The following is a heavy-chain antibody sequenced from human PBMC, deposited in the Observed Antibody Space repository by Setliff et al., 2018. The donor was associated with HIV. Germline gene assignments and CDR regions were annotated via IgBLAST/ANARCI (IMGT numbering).Heavy chain of an antibody. D-gene: IGHD1-26*01. V-gene: IGHV1-8*01. J-gene: IGHJ6*02. CDR2: MNPNSGDT. CDR1: GYSFTSYD. Sequence: ASVKVSCKASGYSFTSYDINWVRQATGQGLEWMGWMNPNSGDTDYAQKFQGRVTMTRHTSIGAAYMELSSLRSEDTAVYYCARDETWGSLYYGLDVLGQGTTVTVSS. CDR3: ARDETWGSLYYGLDV.